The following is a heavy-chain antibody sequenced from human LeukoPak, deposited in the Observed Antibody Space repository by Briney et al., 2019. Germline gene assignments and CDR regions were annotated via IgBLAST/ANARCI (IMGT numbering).Heavy chain of an antibody. CDR1: GFTFSSYA. J-gene: IGHJ4*02. CDR2: ISNDGTKK. D-gene: IGHD5-18*01. V-gene: IGHV3-30*18. Sequence: GGSLRLSCAASGFTFSSYAMHWVRQAPGKGLEWVAVISNDGTKKYYADSVKCRFTVSKDNSKNTLYLQMSSLRPEDTAVYYCAKEKYRGYSYGSGDYWGQGTLVTVSS. CDR3: AKEKYRGYSYGSGDY.